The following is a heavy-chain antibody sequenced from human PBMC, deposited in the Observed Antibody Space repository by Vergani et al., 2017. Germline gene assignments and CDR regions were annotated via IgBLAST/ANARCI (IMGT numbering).Heavy chain of an antibody. V-gene: IGHV3-30*03. D-gene: IGHD1-1*01. Sequence: QVHLVESGGGVVQPGRSLRLSCVVSGFTSSYYGMHWVRQAPGKGLEWVAVISYDGTQKYYADSVKGRFTISRDNSKSTHHLQMNSLRTEDTAVYYCATKSCGTPGCQIGYFREWGEGALVAVSS. J-gene: IGHJ1*01. CDR1: GFTSSYYG. CDR2: ISYDGTQK. CDR3: ATKSCGTPGCQIGYFRE.